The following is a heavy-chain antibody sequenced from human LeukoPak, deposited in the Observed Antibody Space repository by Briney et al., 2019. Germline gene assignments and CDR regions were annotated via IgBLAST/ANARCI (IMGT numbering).Heavy chain of an antibody. CDR2: IIPILGTA. J-gene: IGHJ3*02. CDR3: ARSPYSSSSVDAFDI. CDR1: GGTFSSYA. Sequence: SVKVSCKASGGTFSSYAISWVRQAPGQGLEWMGGIIPILGTANYAQKFQGRVTITADESTSTAYMELSSLRSEDTAVYYCARSPYSSSSVDAFDIWGQGTMVTVSS. D-gene: IGHD6-6*01. V-gene: IGHV1-69*01.